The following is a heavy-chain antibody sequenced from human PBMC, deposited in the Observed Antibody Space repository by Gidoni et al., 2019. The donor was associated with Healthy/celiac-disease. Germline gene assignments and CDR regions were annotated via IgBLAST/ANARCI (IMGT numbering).Heavy chain of an antibody. Sequence: QVQLVQSGAEVKKPGSSVKVSCKASGGTFSSYAISWLRQAPAQGLEWMGGIIPIFGTANYAQKVQGRVTITADKSTSTAYMELSSLRSEDTAVYYCARPPGYCSSTSCHRYGMDVWGQGTTVTGSS. D-gene: IGHD2-2*03. J-gene: IGHJ6*02. V-gene: IGHV1-69*06. CDR1: GGTFSSYA. CDR2: IIPIFGTA. CDR3: ARPPGYCSSTSCHRYGMDV.